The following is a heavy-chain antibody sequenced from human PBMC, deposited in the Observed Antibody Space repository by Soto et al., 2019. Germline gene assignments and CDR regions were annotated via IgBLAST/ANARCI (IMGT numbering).Heavy chain of an antibody. D-gene: IGHD3-10*01. CDR2: IYIGGNT. CDR3: ARCGGSENYCYFFED. J-gene: IGHJ4*02. V-gene: IGHV3-66*01. CDR1: GFTVSSAY. Sequence: EVHLVESGGGLVQPGGSLSLSCAASGFTVSSAYMAWVRQAPGKGLEWVSSIYIGGNTYYADSVKGRFTISRDSSENTLYLQMNSLRAEDTAVYYCARCGGSENYCYFFEDWGRGTLITVSS.